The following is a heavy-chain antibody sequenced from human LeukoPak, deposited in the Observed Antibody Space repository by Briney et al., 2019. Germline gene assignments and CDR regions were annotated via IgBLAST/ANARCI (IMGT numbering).Heavy chain of an antibody. V-gene: IGHV3-23*01. Sequence: GGSLRLSCAASGFTFSKYAMTWVRQAPGKGLEWVSAISSSTLKIYYADSVKGRFTISRDNSKNTLYLQMNSLRAEDTAVYYCAKEGYCSGGSCYSPYYFDYWGQGTLVTVSS. CDR1: GFTFSKYA. D-gene: IGHD2-15*01. CDR2: ISSSTLKI. J-gene: IGHJ4*02. CDR3: AKEGYCSGGSCYSPYYFDY.